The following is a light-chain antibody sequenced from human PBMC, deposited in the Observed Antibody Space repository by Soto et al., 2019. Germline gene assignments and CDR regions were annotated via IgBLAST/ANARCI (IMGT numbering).Light chain of an antibody. CDR1: SSNIGSNT. V-gene: IGLV1-44*01. CDR2: SND. J-gene: IGLJ3*02. Sequence: QSVLTQSPSASGTPGQRVSISCSGSSSNIGSNTVSWYQHVPGTAPKLLIYSNDQRPSAVPGRFSGSKSGSSASLAISGLQSEDEADYYCATWDDSLNVVFGGGTSSPS. CDR3: ATWDDSLNVV.